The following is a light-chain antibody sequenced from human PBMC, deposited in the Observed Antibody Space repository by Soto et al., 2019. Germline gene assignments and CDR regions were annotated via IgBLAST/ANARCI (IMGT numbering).Light chain of an antibody. V-gene: IGKV1-5*03. J-gene: IGKJ2*01. CDR3: QHYDVYPYT. CDR2: QAS. CDR1: QSVSHW. Sequence: DIQMTQSPSTLSASVGDRVTITCRASQSVSHWLAWYQQKPGKVPKLLIFQASTLETGVPSRFSGSGSGTEFTLSISSLQPDYFATYYCQHYDVYPYTFGQGTKLEIK.